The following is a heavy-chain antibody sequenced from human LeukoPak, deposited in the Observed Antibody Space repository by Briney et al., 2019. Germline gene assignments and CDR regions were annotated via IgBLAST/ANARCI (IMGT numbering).Heavy chain of an antibody. Sequence: GGSLRLSCAASGFTFSSYSMNWVRQAPGKGLEWVSSISSSSSYIYYADSVKGRFTISRGNAKNSLYLQMNSLRAEDTAVYYCARDHSSSWYDYYYYGMDVWGQGTTVTVSS. D-gene: IGHD6-13*01. CDR3: ARDHSSSWYDYYYYGMDV. CDR1: GFTFSSYS. V-gene: IGHV3-21*01. J-gene: IGHJ6*02. CDR2: ISSSSSYI.